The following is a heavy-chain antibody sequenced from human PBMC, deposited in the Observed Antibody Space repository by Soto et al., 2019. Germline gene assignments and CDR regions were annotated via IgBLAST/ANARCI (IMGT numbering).Heavy chain of an antibody. CDR3: ARGFHQLRYLDWLPVGEYFDY. V-gene: IGHV1-3*01. Sequence: QVQLVQSGAEVKKPGASVKVSCKASGYTFTSYAMHWVRQAPGQRLEWMGWINAGNANTKYSQKFQGRVTITRDTSASTAYMELSSLRSEDTAVYYCARGFHQLRYLDWLPVGEYFDYWGQGTLVTVSS. CDR1: GYTFTSYA. J-gene: IGHJ4*02. CDR2: INAGNANT. D-gene: IGHD3-9*01.